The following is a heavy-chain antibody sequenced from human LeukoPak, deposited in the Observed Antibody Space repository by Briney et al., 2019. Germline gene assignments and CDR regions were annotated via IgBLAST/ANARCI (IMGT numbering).Heavy chain of an antibody. J-gene: IGHJ4*02. CDR3: AKDYSGWYFYFDY. V-gene: IGHV3-7*03. CDR2: IKEDGSEK. Sequence: GGSLRLSCAASGFIFTDYWMYWVRQAPGRGLAWVANIKEDGSEKNYVDSVKGRFTISRDNAKNSLYLQMNSLRAEDTALYYCAKDYSGWYFYFDYWGQGTLVTVSS. D-gene: IGHD6-19*01. CDR1: GFIFTDYW.